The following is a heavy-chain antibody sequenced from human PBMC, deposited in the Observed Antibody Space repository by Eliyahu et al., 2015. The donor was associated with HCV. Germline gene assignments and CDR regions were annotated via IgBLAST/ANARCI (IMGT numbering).Heavy chain of an antibody. J-gene: IGHJ3*02. D-gene: IGHD1-26*01. CDR1: EISFSGYW. CDR3: ARPIARGAFDI. Sequence: EVQLVESGGGLVQPGGSLXLSCXASEISFSGYWMHWVRQAPGKGLEWVSRINSDGSVTTYAGSVKGRFTISRDNAKNTVYLQLDSLRAEDTAVYYCARPIARGAFDIWGQGTMVTVSS. V-gene: IGHV3-74*01. CDR2: INSDGSVT.